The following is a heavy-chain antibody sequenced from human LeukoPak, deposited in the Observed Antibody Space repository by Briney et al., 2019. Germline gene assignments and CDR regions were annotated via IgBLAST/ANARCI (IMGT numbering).Heavy chain of an antibody. CDR3: ARVLVAGTNWFDP. CDR1: GGSISGYY. Sequence: SETLSLTSTVSGGSISGYYWSWIRHPPGKGLEWIGYIYYSGGTNYNPSLKSRVTISVDTSKNQFFLKLSSVTAADTAVYYCARVLVAGTNWFDPWGQGTLVTVSS. D-gene: IGHD6-19*01. CDR2: IYYSGGT. V-gene: IGHV4-59*12. J-gene: IGHJ5*02.